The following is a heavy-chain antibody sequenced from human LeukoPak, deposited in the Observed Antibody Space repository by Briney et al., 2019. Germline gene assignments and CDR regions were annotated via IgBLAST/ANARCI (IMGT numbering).Heavy chain of an antibody. Sequence: GGSLRLSCAASGFTFSSYWMHWVRQAPGKGLVWVSHISSDGSTTSYADSVKGRFTISRDNSKNTLYLQMNSLRAEDTAVYYCARGPPLRYFDWLLNYWGQGTLVTVSS. D-gene: IGHD3-9*01. J-gene: IGHJ4*02. CDR1: GFTFSSYW. CDR2: ISSDGSTT. V-gene: IGHV3-74*01. CDR3: ARGPPLRYFDWLLNY.